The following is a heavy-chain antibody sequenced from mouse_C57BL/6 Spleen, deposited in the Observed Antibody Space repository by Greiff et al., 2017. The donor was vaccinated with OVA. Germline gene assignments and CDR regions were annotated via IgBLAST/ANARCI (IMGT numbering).Heavy chain of an antibody. Sequence: EVQLQQSGPELVKPGASVKISCKASGYSFTGYYMNWVKQSPEKSLEWIGEINPSTGGTTYNQKFKAKATLTVDKSSSTAYMQLKSLTSEDSAVYYCARSGVYYGSSPYAMDYWGQGTSVTVSS. J-gene: IGHJ4*01. CDR2: INPSTGGT. D-gene: IGHD1-1*01. CDR3: ARSGVYYGSSPYAMDY. CDR1: GYSFTGYY. V-gene: IGHV1-42*01.